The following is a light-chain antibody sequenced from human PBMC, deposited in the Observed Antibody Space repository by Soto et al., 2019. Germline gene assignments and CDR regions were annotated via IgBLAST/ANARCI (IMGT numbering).Light chain of an antibody. V-gene: IGKV3-15*01. J-gene: IGKJ2*01. Sequence: EIVMTQSPATLSVSPGERVTLSCRASESLSTYLAWYQQKPGQAPRLLIYGASTKAAGIPSTFSGSGSATAFTLTISSLQSEDFAVYYCQSYNDWPFTFGQGTKLEI. CDR2: GAS. CDR1: ESLSTY. CDR3: QSYNDWPFT.